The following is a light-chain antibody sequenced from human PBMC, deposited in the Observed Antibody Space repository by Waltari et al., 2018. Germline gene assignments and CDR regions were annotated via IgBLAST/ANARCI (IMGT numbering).Light chain of an antibody. J-gene: IGLJ2*01. V-gene: IGLV1-40*01. Sequence: QSVLTQPPSVSGAPGQGVPISCTGPGSNPGPGYDVHWYQQLPGKAPRLLIYGTSSRPPGVPDRFFGSQSGTSASLAITGLQAEDEADYYCQSYDTSLSVVFGGGTKLTVL. CDR3: QSYDTSLSVV. CDR2: GTS. CDR1: GSNPGPGYD.